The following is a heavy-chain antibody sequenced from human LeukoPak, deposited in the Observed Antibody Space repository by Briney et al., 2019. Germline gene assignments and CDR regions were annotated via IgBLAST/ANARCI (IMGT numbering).Heavy chain of an antibody. J-gene: IGHJ3*02. Sequence: GGSLRLSCAGSGFIVSSYSMHWVRQAPGKGLEFVSAISANGRNTYYASSVKGRFTISRDNSKNTLYLQMGSLRAEDTAVYYCARVGSYGAFDIWGQGTMFTVSS. CDR1: GFIVSSYS. CDR3: ARVGSYGAFDI. D-gene: IGHD1-26*01. V-gene: IGHV3-64*01. CDR2: ISANGRNT.